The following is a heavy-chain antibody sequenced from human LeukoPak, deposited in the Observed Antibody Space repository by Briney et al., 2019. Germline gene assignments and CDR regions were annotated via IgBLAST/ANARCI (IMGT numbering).Heavy chain of an antibody. V-gene: IGHV1-18*01. CDR3: ARERSLYYYGSGSYYISGAFDI. CDR2: ISACNGNT. CDR1: GYTFTSYG. J-gene: IGHJ3*02. D-gene: IGHD3-10*01. Sequence: ASVKVSCKASGYTFTSYGISWVRQAPGQGLEWMGWISACNGNTNYAQKLQGRVTITTDTSTSTAYMELRSLRSDDTAVYYCARERSLYYYGSGSYYISGAFDIWGQGTMVTVSS.